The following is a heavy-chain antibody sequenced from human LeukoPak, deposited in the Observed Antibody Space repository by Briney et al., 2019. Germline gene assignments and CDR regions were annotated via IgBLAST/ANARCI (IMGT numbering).Heavy chain of an antibody. D-gene: IGHD6-19*01. Sequence: GASVKVSCKASGGTLSSYAISWVRQAPGQGLEWMGGIIPIFGTANYAQKFQGRVTITADESTSTAYMELSSLRSEDTAVYYCARPDGSSGWYYFDYWGQGTLVTVSS. J-gene: IGHJ4*02. CDR3: ARPDGSSGWYYFDY. CDR2: IIPIFGTA. V-gene: IGHV1-69*13. CDR1: GGTLSSYA.